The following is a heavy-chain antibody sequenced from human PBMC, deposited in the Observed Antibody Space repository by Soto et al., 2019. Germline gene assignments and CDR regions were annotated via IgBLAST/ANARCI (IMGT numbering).Heavy chain of an antibody. CDR1: GGSISSYY. CDR3: AGSPIGGDAEYFDY. V-gene: IGHV4-59*01. CDR2: IYYSGST. J-gene: IGHJ4*02. D-gene: IGHD2-21*02. Sequence: SETLSLTCTVSGGSISSYYWSWIGRPPGKGLEWIGYIYYSGSTNYNPSLKSRVTISVDTSKNQFSLKLSSVTAADTAVYYCAGSPIGGDAEYFDYWGQGTLVTVSS.